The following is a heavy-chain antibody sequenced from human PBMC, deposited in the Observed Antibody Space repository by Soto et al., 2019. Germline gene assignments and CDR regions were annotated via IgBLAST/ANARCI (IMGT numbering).Heavy chain of an antibody. D-gene: IGHD1-1*01. Sequence: QVHLVQSGAEVKKPGASVKVSCKGSGYGFTTYGITWVRQAPGRGLEWMAWISAHNGNTNYAQKLQGRVXXTRDTSTSTAYMELRSLRSDDTAVYYCARGRYGDYWGQGALVTVSS. CDR3: ARGRYGDY. CDR1: GYGFTTYG. J-gene: IGHJ4*02. V-gene: IGHV1-18*01. CDR2: ISAHNGNT.